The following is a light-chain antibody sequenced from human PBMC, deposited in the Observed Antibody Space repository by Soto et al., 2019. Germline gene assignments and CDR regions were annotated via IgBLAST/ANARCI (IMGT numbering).Light chain of an antibody. CDR1: QSVASNY. J-gene: IGKJ2*01. CDR3: HHYGRLFPRT. V-gene: IGKV3-20*01. Sequence: EVVLTQSPGTLSLSPGERATLSCRASQSVASNYLAWYQQKPGQAPRLLIYGTSSRATGIPERFSGGGSGTDFTLTISRLEPEDFAVYYCHHYGRLFPRTCGQGTKLEIK. CDR2: GTS.